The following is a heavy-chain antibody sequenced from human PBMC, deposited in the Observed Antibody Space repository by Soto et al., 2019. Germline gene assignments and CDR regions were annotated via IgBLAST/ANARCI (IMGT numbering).Heavy chain of an antibody. CDR3: ARRYGGNFDF. Sequence: PSETLSLTCTVSGGSVSSNSYSWGWIRQPPGKGLEWIGYIYYSGSTNYNPSLKSRVTISVDTSKNQFSLKLSSVTAADTAVYYCARRYGGNFDFWGQGTLVTVSS. CDR1: GGSVSSNSYS. V-gene: IGHV4-61*01. CDR2: IYYSGST. J-gene: IGHJ4*02. D-gene: IGHD1-26*01.